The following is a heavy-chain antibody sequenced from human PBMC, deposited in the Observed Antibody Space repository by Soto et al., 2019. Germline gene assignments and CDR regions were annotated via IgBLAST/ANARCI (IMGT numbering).Heavy chain of an antibody. CDR3: ATSFGSGSRAFDY. D-gene: IGHD3-10*01. V-gene: IGHV3-74*01. J-gene: IGHJ4*02. CDR2: INDQGGSP. Sequence: GGSLRLSCAASGCTFSNYWMHWVRQAPGKGLVWISRINDQGGSPTYADSVKGRVTLTADKSTSTAYMVLSSLRSEDTAIYYCATSFGSGSRAFDYWGQGALVTVSS. CDR1: GCTFSNYW.